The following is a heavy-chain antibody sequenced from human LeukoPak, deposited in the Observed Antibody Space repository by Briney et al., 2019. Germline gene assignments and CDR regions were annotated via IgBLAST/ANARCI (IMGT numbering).Heavy chain of an antibody. J-gene: IGHJ6*02. D-gene: IGHD3-10*01. Sequence: GGSLRLSCAASGFTFSSYGMHWVRQAPGKGLEWVAVIWYDGSNKYYADSVKGRFTISRDNSKNTLYLQMNSLRAEDTAVYYCAATYYYGSGSYNYGMDVWGQGTTDTVSS. CDR1: GFTFSSYG. V-gene: IGHV3-30*02. CDR2: IWYDGSNK. CDR3: AATYYYGSGSYNYGMDV.